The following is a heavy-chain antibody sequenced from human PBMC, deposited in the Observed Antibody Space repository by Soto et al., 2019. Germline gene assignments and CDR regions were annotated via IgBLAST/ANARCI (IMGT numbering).Heavy chain of an antibody. CDR2: IDPSDSQT. D-gene: IGHD3-22*01. Sequence: GESLKISCKGSGYSFAGYWITWVRQKPGKGLEWMGRIDPSDSQTYYSPSFRGHVTISVTKSITTVFLQWSSLRASDTTMYYCARQIYDSDTGPNFQYYFDSWGQGTPVTSPQ. V-gene: IGHV5-10-1*01. CDR3: ARQIYDSDTGPNFQYYFDS. CDR1: GYSFAGYW. J-gene: IGHJ4*02.